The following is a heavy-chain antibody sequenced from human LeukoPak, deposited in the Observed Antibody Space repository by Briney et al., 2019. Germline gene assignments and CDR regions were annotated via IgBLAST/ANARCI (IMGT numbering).Heavy chain of an antibody. Sequence: ETLSLTCAVYGGSFSGYYWSWIRQPPGKGLEWVANIKQDGSEKYYVDSVKGRFTISRDNAKNSLYLQMNSLRAEDTAVYYCARDISFNYWGQGTLVTVSS. CDR2: IKQDGSEK. J-gene: IGHJ4*02. V-gene: IGHV3-7*01. CDR3: ARDISFNY. CDR1: GGSFSGYY.